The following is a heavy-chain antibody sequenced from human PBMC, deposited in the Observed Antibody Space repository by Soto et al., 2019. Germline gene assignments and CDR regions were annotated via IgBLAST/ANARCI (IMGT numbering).Heavy chain of an antibody. J-gene: IGHJ4*02. CDR3: AKGDQGGFTVDN. D-gene: IGHD3-16*01. CDR1: GFTFNIYA. V-gene: IGHV3-23*01. Sequence: EVQLLESGGDLVQPGGSLRLSCAASGFTFNIYAMTWVRQPPGKGLEWVSGISGSGRTAHYSDSVKGRFTISRDNSKNTLYMQMSSLKVEDTAVSYGAKGDQGGFTVDNWGQGTLVTVSS. CDR2: ISGSGRTA.